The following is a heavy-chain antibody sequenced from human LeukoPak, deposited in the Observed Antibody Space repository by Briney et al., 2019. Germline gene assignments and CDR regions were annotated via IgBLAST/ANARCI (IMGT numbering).Heavy chain of an antibody. CDR3: ARDPLDI. CDR2: TYYSGST. J-gene: IGHJ3*02. CDR1: DGSISSYY. V-gene: IGHV4-59*01. Sequence: PSETLSLTCTVSDGSISSYYWSWIRQPPGKGLEWIGYTYYSGSTNYNPSLKSRVTISVDTSKNQFSLKLSSVTAADTAVYYCARDPLDIWGQGTMVTVSS.